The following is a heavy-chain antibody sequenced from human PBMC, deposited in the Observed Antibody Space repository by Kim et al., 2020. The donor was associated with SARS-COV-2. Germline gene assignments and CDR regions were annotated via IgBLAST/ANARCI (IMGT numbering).Heavy chain of an antibody. V-gene: IGHV3-21*01. CDR1: GFTFSSYS. CDR3: ARGSSGWLGPLSLDY. D-gene: IGHD6-19*01. J-gene: IGHJ4*02. CDR2: ISSSSSYI. Sequence: GGSLRLSCAASGFTFSSYSMNWVRQAPGKGLEWVSSISSSSSYIYYADSVKGRFTISRDNAKNSLYLQMNSLRAEDTAVYYCARGSSGWLGPLSLDYWGQGTLVTVSS.